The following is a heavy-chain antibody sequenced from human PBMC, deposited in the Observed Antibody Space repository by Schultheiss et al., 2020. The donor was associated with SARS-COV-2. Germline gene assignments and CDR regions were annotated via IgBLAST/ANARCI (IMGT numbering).Heavy chain of an antibody. J-gene: IGHJ6*02. CDR1: GFTFSSYE. CDR2: ISSSGSTI. Sequence: GGSLRLSCVASGFTFSSYEMNWVRQAPGKGLEWVSYISSSGSTIYYADSVKGRFTISRDNAKNSLYLQMNSLRAEDTAVYYCARDKESYYYYYGMDVWGQGTTVTVAS. D-gene: IGHD3-10*01. V-gene: IGHV3-48*03. CDR3: ARDKESYYYYYGMDV.